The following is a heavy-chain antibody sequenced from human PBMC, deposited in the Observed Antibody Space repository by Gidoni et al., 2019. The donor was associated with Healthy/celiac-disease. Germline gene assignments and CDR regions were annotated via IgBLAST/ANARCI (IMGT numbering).Heavy chain of an antibody. Sequence: QVQLQESGPGLVKPSQTLSLTCTVSGGSISSGSYYWSWIRQPAGKGLEWIGRIYTSGSTNYNPSLKSRVTISVDTSKNQFSLKLSSVTAADTAVYYCARDRSNIDAFDIWGQGTMVTVSS. CDR2: IYTSGST. CDR3: ARDRSNIDAFDI. CDR1: GGSISSGSYY. D-gene: IGHD5-12*01. V-gene: IGHV4-61*02. J-gene: IGHJ3*02.